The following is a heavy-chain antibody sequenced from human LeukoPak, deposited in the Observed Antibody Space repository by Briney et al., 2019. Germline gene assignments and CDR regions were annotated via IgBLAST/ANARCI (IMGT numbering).Heavy chain of an antibody. D-gene: IGHD2-8*01. CDR2: IWFDRKNQ. Sequence: GSLRLSCAASGFILNSYGMHWVRQAPGKGLEWVADIWFDRKNQHFADSVRGRFAISRDNSKNTVYLQINSLRAEDTAVYYCARDRHCVNGVCHSPAGMDVWGQGTTVTVSS. CDR1: GFILNSYG. CDR3: ARDRHCVNGVCHSPAGMDV. V-gene: IGHV3-33*01. J-gene: IGHJ6*02.